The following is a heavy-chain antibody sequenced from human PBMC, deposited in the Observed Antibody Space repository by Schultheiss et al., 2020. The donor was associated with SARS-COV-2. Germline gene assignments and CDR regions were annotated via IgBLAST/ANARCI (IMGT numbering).Heavy chain of an antibody. J-gene: IGHJ6*03. CDR3: ARVTDRYYYYYMDV. Sequence: GGSLRLSCKGSGYSFTNHWIGWVRQMPGKGLEWMGIIYPGDSDTRYSPSFQGQVTISADKSISTAYLQWSSLKASDTAMYYCARVTDRYYYYYMDVWGKGTTVTVSS. D-gene: IGHD1-14*01. CDR2: IYPGDSDT. V-gene: IGHV5-51*01. CDR1: GYSFTNHW.